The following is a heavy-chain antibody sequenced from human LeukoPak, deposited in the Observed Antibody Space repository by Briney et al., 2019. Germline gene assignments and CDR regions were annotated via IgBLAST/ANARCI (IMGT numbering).Heavy chain of an antibody. Sequence: PSETLSLTCSVSGGAISSSDDYWGFVRQTPGKGPEWMGSIYYTGSSHYNPSLRSRATISVDTSKNQFSLKLSSVTAADTAVYYCTRAASSGPLFTYHMDVWGKGTTVTVSS. CDR2: IYYTGSS. CDR3: TRAASSGPLFTYHMDV. J-gene: IGHJ6*03. CDR1: GGAISSSDDY. V-gene: IGHV4-39*07. D-gene: IGHD3-22*01.